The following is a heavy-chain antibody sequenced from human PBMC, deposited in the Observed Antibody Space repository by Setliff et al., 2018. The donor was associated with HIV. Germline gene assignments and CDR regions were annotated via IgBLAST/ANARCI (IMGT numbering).Heavy chain of an antibody. CDR1: GFTFSAYS. CDR3: ARGVGSNYFDY. V-gene: IGHV3-48*01. J-gene: IGHJ4*02. Sequence: PGGSLRLSCAASGFTFSAYSMHWVRQAPGKGLEWLSYLTSGTATMYYADSVKGRFTISRDNVKNSLYPQMNSLRAEDTAVYFCARGVGSNYFDYWGQGTLVTVSS. D-gene: IGHD1-26*01. CDR2: LTSGTATM.